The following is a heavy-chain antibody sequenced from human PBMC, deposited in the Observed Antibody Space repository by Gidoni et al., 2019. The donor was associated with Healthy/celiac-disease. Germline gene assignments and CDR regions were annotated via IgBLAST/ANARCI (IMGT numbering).Heavy chain of an antibody. CDR1: GGSISGYY. D-gene: IGHD2-15*01. J-gene: IGHJ3*01. CDR3: ARLYCSGGSCYSLAAFDF. Sequence: QLQLQESGPGLVKPSETLSLTCTVSGGSISGYYWSWIRQPAGKGLEWIGRIYSTGGTNYNPSRKSRVIMSVDTSKSQFSLKLNSVTAADTAVYYCARLYCSGGSCYSLAAFDFWGQGTMVTVSS. V-gene: IGHV4-4*07. CDR2: IYSTGGT.